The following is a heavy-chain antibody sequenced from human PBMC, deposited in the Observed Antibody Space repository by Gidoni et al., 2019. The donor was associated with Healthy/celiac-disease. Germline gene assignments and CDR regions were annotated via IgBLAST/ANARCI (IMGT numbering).Heavy chain of an antibody. CDR3: ARAAGTTVYYYYFGMDV. J-gene: IGHJ6*02. CDR2: INPSGGST. D-gene: IGHD1-1*01. Sequence: QVQLVQSGAEVKKAGASVKVSFKAYGNTFINYYMHWVRQAPGQGLEWMGIINPSGGSTSYAQKFQGRVTMTRDTSTSTVYMELSSLRSEDTAVYYCARAAGTTVYYYYFGMDVWGQGTTVTVSS. CDR1: GNTFINYY. V-gene: IGHV1-46*01.